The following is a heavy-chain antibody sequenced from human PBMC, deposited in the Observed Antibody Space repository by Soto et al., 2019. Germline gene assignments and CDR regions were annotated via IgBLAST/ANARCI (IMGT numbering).Heavy chain of an antibody. CDR2: IYYSGST. Sequence: QVQLQESGPGLVKPSETLSLTCTVSGGSISSYYWSWIRQPPGKGLEWIGYIYYSGSTNYNPSLKRRGTISVDTSKTRLPLKLSSVTAADTAVYSCAGRASRYYYDRSGYFDYWGQGTLVTVSS. V-gene: IGHV4-59*01. CDR1: GGSISSYY. J-gene: IGHJ4*02. CDR3: AGRASRYYYDRSGYFDY. D-gene: IGHD3-22*01.